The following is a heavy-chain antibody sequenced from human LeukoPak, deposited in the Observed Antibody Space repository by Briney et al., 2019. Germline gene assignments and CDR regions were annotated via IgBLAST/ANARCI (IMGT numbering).Heavy chain of an antibody. CDR3: AKDLMGNYVGTRRFYYYYGMDV. CDR1: GFTFSSYD. CDR2: ISYDGSNK. Sequence: GGSLRLSCAASGFTFSSYDMPWVRQAPGKGLEWVAVISYDGSNKYYADSVKGRFTISRDNSKNTLYLQMNSLRAEDTAVYYCAKDLMGNYVGTRRFYYYYGMDVWGQGTTVTVSS. D-gene: IGHD4-11*01. J-gene: IGHJ6*02. V-gene: IGHV3-30*18.